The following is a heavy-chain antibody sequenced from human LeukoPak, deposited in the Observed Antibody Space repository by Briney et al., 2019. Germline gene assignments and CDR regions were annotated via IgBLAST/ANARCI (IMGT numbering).Heavy chain of an antibody. D-gene: IGHD3-16*01. CDR2: ISWNGDGI. CDR1: GFTFDDYA. V-gene: IGHV3-9*01. Sequence: GGSLRLSCAASGFTFDDYAMHWVRQTPGKSLEWVSYISWNGDGIDYADSVKGRFTISRDNAKNSLYLQMNSLRPEDTALYYCVKGTPLGYWGQGTLVTVSS. J-gene: IGHJ4*02. CDR3: VKGTPLGY.